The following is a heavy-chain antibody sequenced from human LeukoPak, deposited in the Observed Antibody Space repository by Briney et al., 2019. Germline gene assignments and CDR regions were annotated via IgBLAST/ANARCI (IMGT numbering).Heavy chain of an antibody. D-gene: IGHD1-7*01. J-gene: IGHJ4*02. CDR2: INHSGST. V-gene: IGHV4-34*01. CDR3: AREYNWNYDY. CDR1: GGSFSGYY. Sequence: SETLSLTCAVYGGSFSGYYWSWIRQPPGKGLEWIGEINHSGSTNYNPSLKSRVTTSVDTSKNQFPLKLSSVTAADTAVYYCAREYNWNYDYWGQGTLVTVSS.